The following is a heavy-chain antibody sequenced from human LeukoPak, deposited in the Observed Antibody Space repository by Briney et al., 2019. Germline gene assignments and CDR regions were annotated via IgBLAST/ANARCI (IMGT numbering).Heavy chain of an antibody. J-gene: IGHJ4*02. CDR1: GFTFSSYA. CDR2: ISGNGGST. D-gene: IGHD6-13*01. CDR3: VKDLNTAIAAAGTFDY. V-gene: IGHV3-64D*09. Sequence: GGSLRLSCSASGFTFSSYAMHWVRQAPGKGLEYVSAISGNGGSTYYADSVKGRFTISRDNSKNTLYLQVSSLRAEDTAVYYCVKDLNTAIAAAGTFDYWGQGTLVTVSS.